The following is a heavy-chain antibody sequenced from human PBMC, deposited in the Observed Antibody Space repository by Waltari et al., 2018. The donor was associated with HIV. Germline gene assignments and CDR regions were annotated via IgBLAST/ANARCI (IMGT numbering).Heavy chain of an antibody. J-gene: IGHJ4*02. Sequence: QVQLQESGPGLVKPSQTLSLTCTVSGDSLSRGNYYWTWIRRPAGKGLEWIGRVYASGSTNYNPSLKSRVTISVDTSKNQFSLKLSSVTAADTAVYYCARGGRSDDDYDSSGYCGYHYWGQGTLVTVSS. D-gene: IGHD3-22*01. CDR3: ARGGRSDDDYDSSGYCGYHY. CDR2: VYASGST. CDR1: GDSLSRGNYY. V-gene: IGHV4-61*02.